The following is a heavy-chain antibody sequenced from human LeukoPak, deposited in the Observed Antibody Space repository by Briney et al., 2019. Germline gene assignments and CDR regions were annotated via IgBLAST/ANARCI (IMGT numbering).Heavy chain of an antibody. D-gene: IGHD6-13*01. CDR3: ARGSAAAGFDY. CDR2: IWYDGSNK. J-gene: IGHJ4*02. Sequence: GGSLRLSCEASGFIFSKYGMHWVRQAPGKGLEWVALIWYDGSNKYYADSEKSRFTISRDNSKNTLYLQMNSLTVEDTAVYLCARGSAAAGFDYWGQGTLVTVSS. V-gene: IGHV3-33*01. CDR1: GFIFSKYG.